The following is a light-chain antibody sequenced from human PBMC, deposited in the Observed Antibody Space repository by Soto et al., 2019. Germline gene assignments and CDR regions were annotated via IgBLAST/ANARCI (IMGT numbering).Light chain of an antibody. CDR2: GAS. CDR1: QSVSSSY. V-gene: IGKV3-20*01. J-gene: IGKJ1*01. CDR3: QQFGSSSWT. Sequence: SVLTQSPRTLSIKPGEKATLSCRASQSVSSSYLAWYQQKPGQAPRLLIYGASSRATGIPDRFSGSGSGTDFTLTVSRLEPEDFAVYYCQQFGSSSWTFGQGTKVDI.